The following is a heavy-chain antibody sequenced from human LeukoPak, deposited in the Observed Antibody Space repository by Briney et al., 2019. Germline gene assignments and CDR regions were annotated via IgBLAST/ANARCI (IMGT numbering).Heavy chain of an antibody. CDR2: IHHDGSNK. D-gene: IGHD2-2*01. V-gene: IGHV3-30*02. CDR3: ARGDVVVPAAIDY. Sequence: GGSLRLSCAASGFTFSSYGMHWVRQAPGKGLDWVAFIHHDGSNKYYADSVRGRFTISRDNSKNTLYLQMGSLRAEDMAVYYCARGDVVVPAAIDYWGQGTLVTVSS. J-gene: IGHJ4*02. CDR1: GFTFSSYG.